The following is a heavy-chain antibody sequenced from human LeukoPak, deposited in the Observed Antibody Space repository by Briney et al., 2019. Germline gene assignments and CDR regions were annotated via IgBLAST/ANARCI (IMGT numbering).Heavy chain of an antibody. CDR3: TRERKSGIAAFDY. D-gene: IGHD6-13*01. CDR1: GFTFSSYW. CDR2: INSDGSST. Sequence: GGSLRLSCAASGFTFSSYWMHWVRQAPGKGLVWVSRINSDGSSTSYADSVKGRFTISRDNSKNTVYLQMNSLRAEDTAVYYCTRERKSGIAAFDYWGQGTLVTVSS. J-gene: IGHJ4*02. V-gene: IGHV3-74*01.